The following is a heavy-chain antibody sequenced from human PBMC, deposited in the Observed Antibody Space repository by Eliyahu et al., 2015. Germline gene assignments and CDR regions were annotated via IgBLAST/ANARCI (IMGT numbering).Heavy chain of an antibody. CDR3: ARAAFHGSFCTN. D-gene: IGHD6-13*01. V-gene: IGHV3-21*01. CDR1: GFXFSGYS. Sequence: EVQLVESGGGLVKPGGSXXLSCXXSGFXFSGYSMNWVRQAPGKGLEWVSSISXSSSYIYYADSVKGRFTISRDNAKNSLYLQMNSLRAEDTAVYYCARAAFHGSFCTNWGQGTLVIVSS. J-gene: IGHJ4*02. CDR2: ISXSSSYI.